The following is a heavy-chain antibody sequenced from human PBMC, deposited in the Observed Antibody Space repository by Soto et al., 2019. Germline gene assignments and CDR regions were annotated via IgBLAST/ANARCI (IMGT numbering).Heavy chain of an antibody. CDR2: ISGSGGSP. CDR1: GFTCRNYA. V-gene: IGHV3-23*01. J-gene: IGHJ4*02. Sequence: EVQLLQSGGGLVQPGGSLRLSCAASGFTCRNYALSWVRQAPGKGLEWVSGISGSGGSPFYSDSVKGRFTISSDTSKSTLFLQMNALRGDDTAVYFCAKDREQSSGWLIPPEFDYWGQGTLVIVSS. CDR3: AKDREQSSGWLIPPEFDY. D-gene: IGHD6-19*01.